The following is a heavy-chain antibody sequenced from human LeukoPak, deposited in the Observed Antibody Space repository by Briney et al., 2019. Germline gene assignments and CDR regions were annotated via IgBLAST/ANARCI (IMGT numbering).Heavy chain of an antibody. CDR3: ARSGGWLVPDY. V-gene: IGHV1-46*01. Sequence: ASVKVSCKASGYTFTSYYMHWVRQAPGQGLEWMGIINPSGGSTSYAQKFQGRVSMTRDMSTSTVYMELSSLRSEDMAVYYCARSGGWLVPDYWGQGTLVTVSS. J-gene: IGHJ4*02. D-gene: IGHD6-19*01. CDR1: GYTFTSYY. CDR2: INPSGGST.